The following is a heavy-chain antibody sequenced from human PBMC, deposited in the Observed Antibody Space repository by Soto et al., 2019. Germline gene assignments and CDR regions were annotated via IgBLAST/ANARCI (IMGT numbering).Heavy chain of an antibody. J-gene: IGHJ4*02. D-gene: IGHD3-10*01. Sequence: PGGSLRLSCAASGFAFYGFAMHWVLQAPWKGLEYVAAISSNGGSIYYVDSVKGRFTISRDNSKSTLYLQMSSLRPEDTAVYYCVKGDGSGTYYVEYFDQWGQRNLVPVSS. CDR2: ISSNGGSI. V-gene: IGHV3-64D*06. CDR1: GFAFYGFA. CDR3: VKGDGSGTYYVEYFDQ.